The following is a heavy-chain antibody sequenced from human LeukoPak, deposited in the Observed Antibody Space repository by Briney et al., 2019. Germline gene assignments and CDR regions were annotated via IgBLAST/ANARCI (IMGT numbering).Heavy chain of an antibody. CDR3: ARGFVGYSYGYPYYYYGMDV. D-gene: IGHD5-18*01. CDR1: GGSISSGGYY. V-gene: IGHV4-31*03. Sequence: PSQTLSLTCTVSGGSISSGGYYWGWIRQHPGKGLEWIGYIYYSGSTYYNPSLKSRVTISVDTSKNQFSLKLSSVTAADTAVYYCARGFVGYSYGYPYYYYGMDVWGQGTTVTVSS. CDR2: IYYSGST. J-gene: IGHJ6*02.